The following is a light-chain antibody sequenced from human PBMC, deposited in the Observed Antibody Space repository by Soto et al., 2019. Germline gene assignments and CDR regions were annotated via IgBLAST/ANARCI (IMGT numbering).Light chain of an antibody. Sequence: QSVLTQPPSASGTPGQRVTISCSGSSSNIGSNTVNWYQQLPGTAPKLLIYSNNQRPSGVPDRFSGSKSGNSASLTVSGLQAEDEADYYCTSYAGTYSFFYVFGTGTKVTVL. V-gene: IGLV1-44*01. CDR1: SSNIGSNT. J-gene: IGLJ1*01. CDR2: SNN. CDR3: TSYAGTYSFFYV.